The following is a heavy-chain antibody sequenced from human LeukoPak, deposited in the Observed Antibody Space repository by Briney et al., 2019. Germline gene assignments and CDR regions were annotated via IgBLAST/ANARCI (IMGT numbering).Heavy chain of an antibody. CDR3: ARADILTGYYSPYYYYGMDV. CDR1: GGSISSSNW. V-gene: IGHV4-4*02. CDR2: IYHSGST. D-gene: IGHD3-9*01. Sequence: SETLSLTCAVSGGSISSSNWWSWVRQPPGKGLEWIGEIYHSGSTNYNPSLKSRVTISVDKSKNQFSLKLSSVTAADTAVYYCARADILTGYYSPYYYYGMDVWGQGTTVTVSS. J-gene: IGHJ6*02.